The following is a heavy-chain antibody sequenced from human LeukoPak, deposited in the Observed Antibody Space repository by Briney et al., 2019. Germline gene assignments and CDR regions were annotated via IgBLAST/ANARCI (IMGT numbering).Heavy chain of an antibody. CDR3: ARGGYSSSWYHDS. D-gene: IGHD6-13*01. Sequence: GRSLRLSCAASGFTFSSYSMNWVRQAPGKGLEWVSSISSSSSYMYYADSVKGRFTISRDNAKNSLYMQVNSLRAEDTAVYYCARGGYSSSWYHDSWGQGTLVTVSS. V-gene: IGHV3-21*01. CDR2: ISSSSSYM. J-gene: IGHJ4*02. CDR1: GFTFSSYS.